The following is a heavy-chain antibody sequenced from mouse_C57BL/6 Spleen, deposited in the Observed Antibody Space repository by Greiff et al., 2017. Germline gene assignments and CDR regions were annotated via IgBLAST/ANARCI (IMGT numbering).Heavy chain of an antibody. CDR2: LWTGGGT. J-gene: IGHJ3*01. Sequence: VQLQESGPGLVAPSQSLSITCTVSGFSLTSYAISWVRQPPGKGLAWLGVLWTGGGTNYNSSLKSRLSISNDNSKSQVFLKMNSLQTDDTARYYCALAGCYVWFAYWGQGTLVTVSA. CDR3: ALAGCYVWFAY. V-gene: IGHV2-9-1*01. D-gene: IGHD2-12*01. CDR1: GFSLTSYA.